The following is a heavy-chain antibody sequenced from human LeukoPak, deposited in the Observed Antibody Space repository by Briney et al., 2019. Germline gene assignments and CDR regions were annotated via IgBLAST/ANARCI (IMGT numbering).Heavy chain of an antibody. D-gene: IGHD3-22*01. Sequence: GGSLRLSCAASGFTFSDSYMSWIRQAPGKGLEWVSFISSTGSYTNYADSVKGRFTISGDNAKNSVYLQMNSLGVNDTAVYYCAGRESSGSYPYWGQGTTVTVSS. CDR1: GFTFSDSY. CDR2: ISSTGSYT. CDR3: AGRESSGSYPY. J-gene: IGHJ6*02. V-gene: IGHV3-11*03.